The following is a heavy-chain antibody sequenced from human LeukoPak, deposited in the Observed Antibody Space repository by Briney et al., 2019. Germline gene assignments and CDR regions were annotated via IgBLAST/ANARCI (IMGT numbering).Heavy chain of an antibody. Sequence: ASVKVSCKASGYTFTGDYIHWVRQAPGQGREWMGWVNPNSGGTNYAQKFQGRVTMTRDTSISTAYMELSRLRSDDTAVYYCARSGPTSRGGIDYWGQGTLVTVSS. V-gene: IGHV1-2*02. J-gene: IGHJ4*02. CDR1: GYTFTGDY. CDR2: VNPNSGGT. D-gene: IGHD6-13*01. CDR3: ARSGPTSRGGIDY.